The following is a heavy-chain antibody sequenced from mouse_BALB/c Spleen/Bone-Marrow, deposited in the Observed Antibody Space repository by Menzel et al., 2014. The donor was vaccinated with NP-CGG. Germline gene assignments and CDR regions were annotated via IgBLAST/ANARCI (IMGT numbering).Heavy chain of an antibody. CDR3: APYYYGSSSFAY. J-gene: IGHJ3*01. CDR1: GFNIKDTY. D-gene: IGHD1-1*01. V-gene: IGHV14-3*02. CDR2: IDPANGST. Sequence: LVESGAELVKPGASVKLSCTASGFNIKDTYMHWVKQRPEQGLEWIGRIDPANGSTKYDPKFQGKATITADTSSNTAYLQLSSLTSEDTAVYYCAPYYYGSSSFAYWGQGTLVTVSA.